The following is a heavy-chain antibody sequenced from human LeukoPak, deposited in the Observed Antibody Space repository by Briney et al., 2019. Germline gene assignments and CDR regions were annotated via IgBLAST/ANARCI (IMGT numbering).Heavy chain of an antibody. Sequence: GGSLRLSCAASGFIFSNYAMSWVRQAPGKGLEWVSTVHGHNYYADSVKGRFTTSRDNSRSTLYLQMDNLRAEDTAVYYCAKGQPGDGYNSIWGQGTLVTVSS. D-gene: IGHD5-24*01. CDR2: VHGHN. J-gene: IGHJ4*02. V-gene: IGHV3-23*01. CDR1: GFIFSNYA. CDR3: AKGQPGDGYNSI.